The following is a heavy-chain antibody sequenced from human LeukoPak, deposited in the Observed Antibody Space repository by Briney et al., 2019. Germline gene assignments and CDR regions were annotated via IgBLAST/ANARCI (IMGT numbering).Heavy chain of an antibody. CDR1: GFTFNDYS. Sequence: PGGSLRLSCAASGFTFNDYSMNWVRQAPGKGLEWVANIKQDGRVEYYVDSVKGQFTISRDNAQNSLYLRMNSLRAEDTAVYYCARDFSSSGGMDVWGQGTTVTVSS. V-gene: IGHV3-7*05. D-gene: IGHD6-6*01. J-gene: IGHJ6*02. CDR2: IKQDGRVE. CDR3: ARDFSSSGGMDV.